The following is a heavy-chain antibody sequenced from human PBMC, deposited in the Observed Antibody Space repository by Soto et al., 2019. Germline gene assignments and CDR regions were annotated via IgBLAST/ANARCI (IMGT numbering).Heavy chain of an antibody. D-gene: IGHD3-22*01. CDR2: VSHSAGST. J-gene: IGHJ4*02. Sequence: LRLSCGASGFTFSTHVMNWFRQAPGMGLEWVSTVSHSAGSTYYAESVKGRFTISRDNSKNTLYLQMNNLRAEDTGRYYCVKESSSGTTLDYWGQGTLVTVSS. CDR1: GFTFSTHV. CDR3: VKESSSGTTLDY. V-gene: IGHV3-23*01.